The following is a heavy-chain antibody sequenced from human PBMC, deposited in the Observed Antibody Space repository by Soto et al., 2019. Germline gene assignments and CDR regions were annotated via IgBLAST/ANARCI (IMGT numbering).Heavy chain of an antibody. CDR3: ARGVSAGVDY. Sequence: QVQLLQSGAEVREPGPSVKVSCKASGYSFTSLDINWVRQTAGQGLERMGWMQPSTGRTGYAQKFQGRVTMTRDTSINTAYMELTALTSDDTAFYYCARGVSAGVDYWGQGTLVTVSS. V-gene: IGHV1-8*01. CDR1: GYSFTSLD. J-gene: IGHJ4*02. D-gene: IGHD1-26*01. CDR2: MQPSTGRT.